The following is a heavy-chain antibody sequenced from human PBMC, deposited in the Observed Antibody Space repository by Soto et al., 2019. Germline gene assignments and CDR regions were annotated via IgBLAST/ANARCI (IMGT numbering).Heavy chain of an antibody. CDR3: ARVERGTATTVVDAFDI. D-gene: IGHD1-1*01. Sequence: SETLSLTCAVYGGFVSSGSYYWSWIRQPPGKGLEWIGEMSHSGGTHFNPSLKSRVTISVDTSKNQFSLKMSSVTAADTALHYCARVERGTATTVVDAFDIWGPGTMVTVSS. CDR1: GGFVSSGSYY. J-gene: IGHJ3*02. V-gene: IGHV4-61*01. CDR2: MSHSGGT.